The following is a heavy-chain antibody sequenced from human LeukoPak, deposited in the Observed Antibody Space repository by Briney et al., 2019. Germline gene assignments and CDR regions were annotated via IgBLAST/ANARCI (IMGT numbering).Heavy chain of an antibody. Sequence: ASVKVSCKASGYPVTAYFMHWGRQAPGQGLEWMGWISPNSGGTKYAQNFQGRVTMTRDTSIITAYIWISSLTSDDTVVYYCAREGLDPWGQGTLVTVSS. V-gene: IGHV1-2*02. CDR2: ISPNSGGT. CDR3: AREGLDP. J-gene: IGHJ5*02. CDR1: GYPVTAYF.